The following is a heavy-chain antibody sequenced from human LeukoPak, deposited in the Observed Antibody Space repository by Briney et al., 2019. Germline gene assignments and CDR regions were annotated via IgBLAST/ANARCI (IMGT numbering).Heavy chain of an antibody. CDR2: ISSSSSTI. J-gene: IGHJ5*02. D-gene: IGHD3-3*01. CDR3: ARVGVDDFWSGYADWFDP. Sequence: QAGGSLRLSCAASGFTFSSYSMIWVRQAPGKGLEWVSYISSSSSTIYYADSVKGRFTISRDNAKNSLYLQMNSLRAEDTAVYYCARVGVDDFWSGYADWFDPWGQGTLVTVSS. CDR1: GFTFSSYS. V-gene: IGHV3-48*01.